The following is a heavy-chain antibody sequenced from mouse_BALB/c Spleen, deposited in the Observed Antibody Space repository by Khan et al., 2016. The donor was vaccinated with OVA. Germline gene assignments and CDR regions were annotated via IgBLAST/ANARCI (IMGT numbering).Heavy chain of an antibody. CDR1: GYTFTNYG. CDR2: INTYTGEP. V-gene: IGHV9-3*02. J-gene: IGHJ2*01. Sequence: QVQLKESGPELKKPGETVKISCKASGYTFTNYGMNWVKQAPGKGLKWMGWINTYTGEPTYAEEFKGRFAFSLETSASTAYLQISNLKNDDTATYFCARDGGNYVIDYWGQCTTLTVSS. CDR3: ARDGGNYVIDY. D-gene: IGHD2-1*01.